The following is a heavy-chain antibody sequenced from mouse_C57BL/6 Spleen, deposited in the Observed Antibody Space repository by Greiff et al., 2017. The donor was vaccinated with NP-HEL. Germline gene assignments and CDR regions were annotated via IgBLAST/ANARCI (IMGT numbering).Heavy chain of an antibody. Sequence: EVQLQQSGPELVKPGASVKISCKASGYTFTDYYMNWVKQSHGKSLEWIGDINPNNGGTSYNQKFKGKATLTVDKSSSTAYMELRSLTSEDSAVYYCAKGGYYSHYYAMDYWGQGTSVTVSS. V-gene: IGHV1-26*01. D-gene: IGHD2-3*01. J-gene: IGHJ4*01. CDR3: AKGGYYSHYYAMDY. CDR2: INPNNGGT. CDR1: GYTFTDYY.